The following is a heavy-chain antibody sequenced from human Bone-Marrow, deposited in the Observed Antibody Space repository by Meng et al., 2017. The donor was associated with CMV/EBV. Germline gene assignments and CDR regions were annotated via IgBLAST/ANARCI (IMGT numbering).Heavy chain of an antibody. Sequence: ESLKISCTVSGGSIGSSSYYWGWIRQPPGKGLEWIGYIYYSGSTNYNPSLKSRVTISVDTSKNQFSLKLSSVTAADTAVYYCARGDIVLMVYASNWFDPWGQGTLVTVSS. J-gene: IGHJ5*02. CDR3: ARGDIVLMVYASNWFDP. V-gene: IGHV4-61*05. D-gene: IGHD2-8*01. CDR1: GGSIGSSSYY. CDR2: IYYSGST.